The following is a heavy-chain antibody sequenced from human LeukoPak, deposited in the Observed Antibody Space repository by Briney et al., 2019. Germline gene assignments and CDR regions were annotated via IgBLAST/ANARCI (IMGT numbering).Heavy chain of an antibody. V-gene: IGHV4-39*01. Sequence: SETLSLTCTVSGGSISSSSYYWGWIRQPPGKGLEWIGSIYYSGSTNYNPSLKSRVTISVDTSKNQFSLKLSSVTAADTAVYYCARCLWFGELLFWFDPWGQGTLVTVSS. J-gene: IGHJ5*02. CDR2: IYYSGST. CDR1: GGSISSSSYY. CDR3: ARCLWFGELLFWFDP. D-gene: IGHD3-10*01.